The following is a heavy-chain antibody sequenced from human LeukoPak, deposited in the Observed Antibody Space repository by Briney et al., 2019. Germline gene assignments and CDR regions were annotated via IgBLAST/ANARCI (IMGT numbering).Heavy chain of an antibody. Sequence: LGESLKISCKASGYTFTDYRMGWVRQMPGKGLEWMGIVWPDDSDTRYSSSFQGQVTISADKSTTTAYLQWSSLKASDTAIYYCARQVGKILTLTPRYFDNWGQGTLVTVSS. CDR1: GYTFTDYR. CDR3: ARQVGKILTLTPRYFDN. D-gene: IGHD2-15*01. V-gene: IGHV5-51*01. J-gene: IGHJ4*02. CDR2: VWPDDSDT.